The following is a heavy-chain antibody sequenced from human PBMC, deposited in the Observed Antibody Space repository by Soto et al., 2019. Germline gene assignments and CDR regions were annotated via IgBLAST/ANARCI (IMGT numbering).Heavy chain of an antibody. J-gene: IGHJ4*02. CDR2: ISSDSGTI. CDR3: ARAFDY. CDR1: GFTFSSYS. V-gene: IGHV3-48*01. Sequence: GGSLRLSCAASGFTFSSYSMSWVRQAPGRGLEWISYISSDSGTIYRADSVKGRFTVSRDNAKNSLYLQMNSLRAEDTAVYYCARAFDYWGQGTLVTVSS.